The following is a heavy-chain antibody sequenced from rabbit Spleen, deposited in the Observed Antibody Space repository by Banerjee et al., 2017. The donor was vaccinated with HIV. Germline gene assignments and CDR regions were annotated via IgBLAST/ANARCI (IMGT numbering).Heavy chain of an antibody. CDR2: VYIIGGTT. CDR3: ARDGAGGSYFAL. J-gene: IGHJ6*01. Sequence: EESGGGLVQPGGSLTLSCKASGFDFSGDYMSWVRQAPGKGLEWIGCVYIIGGTTDYASWVDGRFTISSDNAQNTLDLQLNSLTAADTATYFCARDGAGGSYFALWGPGTLVTVS. D-gene: IGHD8-1*01. CDR1: GFDFSGDY. V-gene: IGHV1S7*01.